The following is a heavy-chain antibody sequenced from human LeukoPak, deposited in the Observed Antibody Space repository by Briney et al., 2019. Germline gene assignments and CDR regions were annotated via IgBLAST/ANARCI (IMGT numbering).Heavy chain of an antibody. D-gene: IGHD6-25*01. CDR3: ARGLGF. V-gene: IGHV3-21*01. J-gene: IGHJ4*02. Sequence: GGSLRLSCAASGFTFSSYSMNWVRQAPGKGLEWVSSISSSSSYIYSADSVKGRFTISRDNAKNSLYLQMDTLRAEDTAVYYCARGLGFWGQGTLVTVSS. CDR1: GFTFSSYS. CDR2: ISSSSSYI.